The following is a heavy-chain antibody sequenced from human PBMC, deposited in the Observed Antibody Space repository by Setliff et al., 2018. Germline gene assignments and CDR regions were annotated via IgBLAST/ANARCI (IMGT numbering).Heavy chain of an antibody. CDR2: ISSSSSTI. V-gene: IGHV3-48*01. CDR3: ARGRITIFGVTPPFDP. J-gene: IGHJ5*02. D-gene: IGHD3-3*01. Sequence: PGGSLRLSCAASGFTFSSYSMNWVRQAPGKGLEWVSYISSSSSTIYYADSVKGRFTISRDNAKNSLYLQMNSLRAEDTAVYYCARGRITIFGVTPPFDPWGQGTLVTVSS. CDR1: GFTFSSYS.